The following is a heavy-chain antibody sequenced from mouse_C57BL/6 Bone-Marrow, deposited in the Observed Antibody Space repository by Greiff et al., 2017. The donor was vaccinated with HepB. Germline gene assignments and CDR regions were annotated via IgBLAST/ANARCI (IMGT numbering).Heavy chain of an antibody. CDR2: IDPEDGDT. CDR3: TTKTTTVVATNFDY. D-gene: IGHD1-1*01. V-gene: IGHV14-1*01. CDR1: GFNIKDYY. J-gene: IGHJ2*01. Sequence: VQLQQSGAELVRPGASVKLSCTASGFNIKDYYMHWVKQRPEQGLEWIGRIDPEDGDTEYAPKFQGKATMTADTSSNTAYLQLSSLTSEDTAVYYCTTKTTTVVATNFDYWGQGTTLTVSS.